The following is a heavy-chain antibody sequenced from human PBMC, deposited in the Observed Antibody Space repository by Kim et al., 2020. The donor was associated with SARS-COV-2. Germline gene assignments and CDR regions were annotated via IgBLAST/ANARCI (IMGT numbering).Heavy chain of an antibody. Sequence: GGSLRLSCAASGFTFSSYAMHWVRQAPGKGLEWVAVISYDGSNKYYADSVKGRFTISRDNSKNTLYLQMNSLRAEDTAVYYCARESGQRWLQCFDYWGQGTLVTVSS. CDR3: ARESGQRWLQCFDY. D-gene: IGHD5-12*01. J-gene: IGHJ4*02. CDR2: ISYDGSNK. V-gene: IGHV3-30-3*01. CDR1: GFTFSSYA.